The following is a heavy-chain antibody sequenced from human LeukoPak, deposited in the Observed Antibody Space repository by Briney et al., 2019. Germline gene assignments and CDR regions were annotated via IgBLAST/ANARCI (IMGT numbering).Heavy chain of an antibody. D-gene: IGHD6-25*01. CDR2: IWYDGSTE. CDR1: GFNFNTYA. Sequence: PGGSLRLSCAASGFNFNTYAMNWVRQAPGKELEWVAAIWYDGSTEYYADSVKGRFTISRDNSKNTLYLQMNSLRVEDSAVYYRARDSASIAAAVYWFFDLWGRGTLVTVSS. V-gene: IGHV3-33*01. CDR3: ARDSASIAAAVYWFFDL. J-gene: IGHJ2*01.